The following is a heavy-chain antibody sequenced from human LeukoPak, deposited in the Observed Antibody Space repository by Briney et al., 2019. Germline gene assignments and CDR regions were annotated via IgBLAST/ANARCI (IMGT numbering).Heavy chain of an antibody. CDR3: ARAGIDSSGYLVDY. Sequence: GGSLRLSCAASGFTFSSYSMNWVRQAPGKGLEWVSSISSGSSYIYYADSVKGRFTISRDNAKNSLYLQMNSLRAEDTAVYYCARAGIDSSGYLVDYWGQGTLVTVSS. CDR1: GFTFSSYS. D-gene: IGHD3-22*01. CDR2: ISSGSSYI. J-gene: IGHJ4*02. V-gene: IGHV3-21*01.